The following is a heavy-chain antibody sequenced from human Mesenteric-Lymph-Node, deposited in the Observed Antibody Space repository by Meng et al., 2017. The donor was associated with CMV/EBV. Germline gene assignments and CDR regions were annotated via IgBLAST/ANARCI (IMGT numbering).Heavy chain of an antibody. CDR2: LNPNSGAT. Sequence: ASVKVSCKASGYTFTAYYLHWVRQAPGQGLEWMGWLNPNSGATKFAQKFQGRVTMARDTSISTAYMELSRLRSDDTAVYYCARDRGSGWLHFDYWGQGTLVTVSS. CDR3: ARDRGSGWLHFDY. J-gene: IGHJ4*02. V-gene: IGHV1-2*02. D-gene: IGHD6-19*01. CDR1: GYTFTAYY.